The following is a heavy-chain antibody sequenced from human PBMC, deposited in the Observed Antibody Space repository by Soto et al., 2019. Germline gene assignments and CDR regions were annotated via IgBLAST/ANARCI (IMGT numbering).Heavy chain of an antibody. V-gene: IGHV4-34*01. CDR2: INHSGST. CDR3: ARITLVGATTIDY. J-gene: IGHJ4*02. D-gene: IGHD1-26*01. CDR1: GGSFSGYY. Sequence: KPSETLSLTCAVYGGSFSGYYWSWIRQPPGKGLEWIGEINHSGSTNYNPSLKSRVTISVDTSKNQFSLKLSSVTAADTAVYYCARITLVGATTIDYWGQGTLVTVSS.